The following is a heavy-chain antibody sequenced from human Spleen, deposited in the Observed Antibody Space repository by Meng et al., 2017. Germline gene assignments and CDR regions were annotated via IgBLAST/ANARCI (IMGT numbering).Heavy chain of an antibody. J-gene: IGHJ5*02. V-gene: IGHV1-3*01. D-gene: IGHD6-19*01. CDR1: GYTFTSYA. CDR3: ARDFTSGSSGDP. CDR2: ITPGSGNT. Sequence: QVHLLQSGPEVKKPGASVKVSCKASGYTFTSYAIHWVRQAPGQSLEWMGWITPGSGNTKYSQKFQGRVTITADTSASTAYMELSTLRSEDTAVYYCARDFTSGSSGDPWGQGTLVTVSS.